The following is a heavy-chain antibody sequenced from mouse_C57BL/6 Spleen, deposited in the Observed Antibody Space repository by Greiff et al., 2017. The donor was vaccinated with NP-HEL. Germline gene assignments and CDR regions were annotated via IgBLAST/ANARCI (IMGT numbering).Heavy chain of an antibody. J-gene: IGHJ4*01. V-gene: IGHV5-6*01. CDR3: ARNDGYYDYYAMDY. Sequence: EVKLVESGGDLVKPGGSLKLSCAASGFTFSSYGMSWVRQTPDKRLEWVATISSGGSYTYYPDSVKGRFTISRDNAKNTLYLQMSSLKSEDTAMYYCARNDGYYDYYAMDYWGQGTSVTVSS. D-gene: IGHD2-3*01. CDR1: GFTFSSYG. CDR2: ISSGGSYT.